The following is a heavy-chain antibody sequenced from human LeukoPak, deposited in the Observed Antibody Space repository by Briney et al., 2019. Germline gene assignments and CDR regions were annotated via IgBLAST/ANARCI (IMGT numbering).Heavy chain of an antibody. CDR1: GGPFRNSA. D-gene: IGHD1-14*01. Sequence: ASVKVSCKTSGGPFRNSAISWVRQAPGQGLEWMGGILPILGTTNYAQNFHGRVTITADESTSTVFMELSSLGSEDTAVYYCARGPHMSAPDNPYYYGMDVWGKGTTVTVSS. V-gene: IGHV1-69*13. CDR2: ILPILGTT. CDR3: ARGPHMSAPDNPYYYGMDV. J-gene: IGHJ6*04.